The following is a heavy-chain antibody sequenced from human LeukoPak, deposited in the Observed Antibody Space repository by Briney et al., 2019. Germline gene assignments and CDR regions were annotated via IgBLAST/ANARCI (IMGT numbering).Heavy chain of an antibody. J-gene: IGHJ5*02. CDR1: GGSISSSPYY. CDR3: AKGAGGFSYYNWFDP. CDR2: IYYSGTT. V-gene: IGHV4-39*07. D-gene: IGHD5-18*01. Sequence: PSETLSLTCTVSGGSISSSPYYWGWILQPPGKGLEWIGSIYYSGTTHYNPSLDSRVTISVDTSKNQFSLKLASVTAADTAIYYCAKGAGGFSYYNWFDPWGQGTLVTVSS.